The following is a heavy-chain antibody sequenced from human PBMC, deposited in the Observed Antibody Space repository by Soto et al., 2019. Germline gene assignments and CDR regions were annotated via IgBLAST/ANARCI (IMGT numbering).Heavy chain of an antibody. CDR3: AIDSGYGLGTSVNHYVEC. CDR1: GFTFGSYW. Sequence: EVQLEESGGGLVQPGGSLRLSCAASGFTFGSYWMSWVRQAPGKGLEWLATINWDASEKKYVDSVKGRFTMSRDNAKNSLSLQMDSLRAEDTAVYYCAIDSGYGLGTSVNHYVECWGHGQLVTVPS. D-gene: IGHD3-10*01. V-gene: IGHV3-7*01. CDR2: INWDASEK. J-gene: IGHJ4*01.